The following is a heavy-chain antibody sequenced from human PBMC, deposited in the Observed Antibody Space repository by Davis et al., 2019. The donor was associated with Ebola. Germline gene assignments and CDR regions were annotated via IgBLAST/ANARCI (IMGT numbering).Heavy chain of an antibody. CDR2: INPNSGGT. Sequence: ASVKVSCKASGYTFTGYYMHWVRQAPGQGLEWMGWINPNSGGTNYAQKFQGWVTMTRDTSISTAYMELSRLKSDDTAVYYCARAVATTKTRFPPNWFDPWGQGTLVTVSS. J-gene: IGHJ5*02. D-gene: IGHD5-12*01. V-gene: IGHV1-2*04. CDR1: GYTFTGYY. CDR3: ARAVATTKTRFPPNWFDP.